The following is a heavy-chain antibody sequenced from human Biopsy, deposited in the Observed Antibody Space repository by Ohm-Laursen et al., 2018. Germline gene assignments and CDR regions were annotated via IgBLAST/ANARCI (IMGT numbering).Heavy chain of an antibody. V-gene: IGHV4-39*01. D-gene: IGHD3-22*01. J-gene: IGHJ5*02. Sequence: GTLSLTCTVSGGSISNNNYYWSWIRQPPGKGLERIGSIFYRGSTHYKPSLKSRVNISVDTSKNQFSLKLNSVTAADTAVYYCARDYDTSGYYYVSWGQGTLVTVSS. CDR3: ARDYDTSGYYYVS. CDR2: IFYRGST. CDR1: GGSISNNNYY.